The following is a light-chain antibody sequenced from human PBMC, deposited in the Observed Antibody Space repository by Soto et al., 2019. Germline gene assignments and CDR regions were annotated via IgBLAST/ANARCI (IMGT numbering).Light chain of an antibody. V-gene: IGKV1-6*01. J-gene: IGKJ2*02. CDR3: LQDNNYPRT. Sequence: AIQMTQSPSSLSASVGDRVTITCRASHGIRNELGWYQQKPGKAPKLLIYAESSLKSGIPSRYRGSGSGTDFTLTNSSLQPEDFGNYYSLQDNNYPRTFGQGTRLDI. CDR1: HGIRNE. CDR2: AES.